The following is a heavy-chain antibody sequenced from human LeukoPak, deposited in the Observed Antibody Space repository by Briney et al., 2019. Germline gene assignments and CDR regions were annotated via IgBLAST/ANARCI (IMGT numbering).Heavy chain of an antibody. CDR2: IWYDGSNK. D-gene: IGHD2-2*01. Sequence: PGRSLRLSCAASGFPFSSYGMQWVRQAPCKGLEWVAVIWYDGSNKYYADSVKGRFTISRDNSKNTLYLQMNSLRAEDTAVYYCARDFSTSWGPGYWGQGTLVIVSS. J-gene: IGHJ4*02. CDR1: GFPFSSYG. CDR3: ARDFSTSWGPGY. V-gene: IGHV3-33*01.